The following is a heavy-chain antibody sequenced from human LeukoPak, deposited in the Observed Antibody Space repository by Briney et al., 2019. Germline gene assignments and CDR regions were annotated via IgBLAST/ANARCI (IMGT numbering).Heavy chain of an antibody. D-gene: IGHD2-2*02. CDR3: ARDWGRRGYCSSTSCYIYY. V-gene: IGHV3-30*01. CDR2: ISYGGTEK. CDR1: GFTFSSYD. Sequence: GGSLRLSCAASGFTFSSYDMHWVRQAPGKGLEWVAVISYGGTEKYYADSVKGRFTISRDNSKNTLYLQMNSLRAEDTALYYCARDWGRRGYCSSTSCYIYYWGQGTLVTVSS. J-gene: IGHJ4*02.